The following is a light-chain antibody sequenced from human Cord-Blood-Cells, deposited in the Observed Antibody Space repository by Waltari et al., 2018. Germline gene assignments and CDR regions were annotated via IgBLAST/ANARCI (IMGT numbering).Light chain of an antibody. CDR3: QQANSFPFT. J-gene: IGKJ2*01. V-gene: IGKV1-12*01. CDR1: QGISSW. Sequence: DIQMTQSPSSVSASVGDRVTITCRASQGISSWLAWYQQNPGKAPKLLFYASSSWQRGVPSMFRGSESGTDVTLTISCLQPEDFASYYCQQANSFPFTFCQGTNLEIK. CDR2: ASS.